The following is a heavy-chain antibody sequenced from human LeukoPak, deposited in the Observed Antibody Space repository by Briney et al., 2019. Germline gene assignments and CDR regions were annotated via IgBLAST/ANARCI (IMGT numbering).Heavy chain of an antibody. CDR1: GFTFSRYW. CDR3: ARVRFGFHFDY. J-gene: IGHJ4*02. Sequence: GGSLRLSCAASGFTFSRYWMSWVRQAPGKGLEWVAKIKQDGSEKYCVDSVKGRFTISRDNAKNSLYLQMNSLRAEDTAVYYCARVRFGFHFDYWGQGTLVTVSS. CDR2: IKQDGSEK. D-gene: IGHD5-18*01. V-gene: IGHV3-7*03.